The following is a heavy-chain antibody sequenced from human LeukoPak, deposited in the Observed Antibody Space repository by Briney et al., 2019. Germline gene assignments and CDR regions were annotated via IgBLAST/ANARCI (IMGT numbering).Heavy chain of an antibody. Sequence: GGSVRLSCAASGFTFSSYAMHWVRQAPGKGLEWVAVISYDGSNKYYADSVKGRFTISRDNSKNTLYLQMNSLRAEDTAVYYCARVVGIVVVPAAVDYWGQGTLVTVSS. V-gene: IGHV3-30-3*01. CDR1: GFTFSSYA. J-gene: IGHJ4*02. D-gene: IGHD2-2*01. CDR3: ARVVGIVVVPAAVDY. CDR2: ISYDGSNK.